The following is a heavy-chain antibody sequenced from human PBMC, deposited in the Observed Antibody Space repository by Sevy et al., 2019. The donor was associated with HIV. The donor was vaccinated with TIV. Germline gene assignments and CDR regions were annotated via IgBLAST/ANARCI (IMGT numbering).Heavy chain of an antibody. J-gene: IGHJ4*02. CDR2: ISGSGGST. CDR3: AKLFYYYDSSGPFDY. D-gene: IGHD3-22*01. Sequence: GGSLRLSCAASGFTFSSYAMSWVRQAPGKGLEWVSAISGSGGSTYYADSVKRRFTISRDNSKNTLYLQMNSLRAEDTAVYYCAKLFYYYDSSGPFDYWGQGTLVTVSS. CDR1: GFTFSSYA. V-gene: IGHV3-23*01.